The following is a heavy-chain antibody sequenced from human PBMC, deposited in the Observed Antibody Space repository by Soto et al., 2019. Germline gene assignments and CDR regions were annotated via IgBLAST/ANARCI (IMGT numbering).Heavy chain of an antibody. CDR1: GFSVSRNY. CDR2: VYSGGAT. J-gene: IGHJ4*02. D-gene: IGHD3-10*01. CDR3: ARVPGRL. V-gene: IGHV3-53*02. Sequence: PLVETGGGLIQPGTSLTLSCAASGFSVSRNYMTLVRQAPGKGLEWVSFVYSGGATFYADSVKGRFILSRDDSQNTMYLQMNNLRAEDTAVYYCARVPGRLWGRGTLVTVAS.